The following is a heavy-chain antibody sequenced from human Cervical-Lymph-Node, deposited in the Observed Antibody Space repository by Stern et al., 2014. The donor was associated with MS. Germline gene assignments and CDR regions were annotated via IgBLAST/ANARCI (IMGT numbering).Heavy chain of an antibody. CDR3: AREGYYDRKTADAFDI. Sequence: VQLVQSGAEVKKPGASVKVSCKASGYTFTSYYMHWVRQAPGQGLEWMGIINPSGGSTSYAQKFQGRVTMTRDTYTSTVYIELSSLRSEHTAVYYGAREGYYDRKTADAFDIWGQGTMVTVSS. CDR1: GYTFTSYY. D-gene: IGHD3-22*01. V-gene: IGHV1-46*01. J-gene: IGHJ3*02. CDR2: INPSGGST.